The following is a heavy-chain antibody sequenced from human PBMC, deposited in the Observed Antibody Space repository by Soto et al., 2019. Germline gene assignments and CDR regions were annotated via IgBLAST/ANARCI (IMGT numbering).Heavy chain of an antibody. V-gene: IGHV3-30*18. D-gene: IGHD3-3*01. Sequence: QVQLVESGGGVVQPGRSLRLSCAASGFTFSSYGMHWVRQAPGKGLEWVAVISYDGSNKYYADSVKGRFTISRDNSKNTLYLQMNSLRAEDTAVYYCAKDFRGITTFSAFDYWGQGTLVTASS. CDR1: GFTFSSYG. CDR2: ISYDGSNK. J-gene: IGHJ4*01. CDR3: AKDFRGITTFSAFDY.